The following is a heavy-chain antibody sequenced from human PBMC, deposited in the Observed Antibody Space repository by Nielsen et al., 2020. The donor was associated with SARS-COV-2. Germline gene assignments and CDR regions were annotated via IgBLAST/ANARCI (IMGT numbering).Heavy chain of an antibody. CDR3: ARGQSLTGYSY. CDR1: GDSVSSHDW. Sequence: SETLSLTCAVSGDSVSSHDWWTWVRQSPGKGLEWIGEVSHSGSTYYNPSLKSRVTISVDKSKNQFSLKLDSVTAADTALYYCARGQSLTGYSYWGQGTVVTVSS. CDR2: VSHSGST. D-gene: IGHD3-9*01. V-gene: IGHV4-4*02. J-gene: IGHJ4*02.